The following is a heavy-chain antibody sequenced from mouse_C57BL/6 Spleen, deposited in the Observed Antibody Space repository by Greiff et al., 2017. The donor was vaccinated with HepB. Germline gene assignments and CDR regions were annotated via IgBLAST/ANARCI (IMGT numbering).Heavy chain of an antibody. D-gene: IGHD4-1*01. CDR2: ISSGGDYI. CDR1: GFTFSSYA. CDR3: TREKLTGTDYYAMDY. Sequence: EVNLVESGEGLVKPGGSLKLSCAASGFTFSSYAMSWVRQTPEKRLEWVAYISSGGDYIYYADTVKGRFTISRDNARNTLYLQMSSLKSEDTAMYYCTREKLTGTDYYAMDYWGQGTSVTVSS. J-gene: IGHJ4*01. V-gene: IGHV5-9-1*02.